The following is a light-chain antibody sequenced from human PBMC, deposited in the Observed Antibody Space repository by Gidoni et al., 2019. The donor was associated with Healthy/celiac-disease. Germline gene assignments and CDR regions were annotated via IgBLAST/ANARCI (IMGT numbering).Light chain of an antibody. Sequence: DIQMTQSPSSLSASVGDRVTITCRASQRISSYLNWYQQKPGKAPKLLIYAASSLQSGVQSRFSGSGSGTDFTLTISSLQPEDFATYYWQQSYSTPRTFXXXNKVEIK. J-gene: IGKJ1*01. CDR2: AAS. V-gene: IGKV1-39*01. CDR3: QQSYSTPRT. CDR1: QRISSY.